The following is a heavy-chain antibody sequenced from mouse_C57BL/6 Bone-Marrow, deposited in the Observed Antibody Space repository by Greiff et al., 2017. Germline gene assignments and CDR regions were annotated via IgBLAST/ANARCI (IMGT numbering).Heavy chain of an antibody. Sequence: VQLQQSGPELVKPGASVKLSCKASGYTFTSYDINWVKQRPGQGLEWIGVIYPGVGSTKYNEKVKGKATMTVDTSSSNAYMELHSLTSEDSAVYCCARDYGSSYWYFDVWGTGTTVTVSS. CDR3: ARDYGSSYWYFDV. J-gene: IGHJ1*03. D-gene: IGHD1-1*01. CDR1: GYTFTSYD. CDR2: IYPGVGST. V-gene: IGHV1-85*01.